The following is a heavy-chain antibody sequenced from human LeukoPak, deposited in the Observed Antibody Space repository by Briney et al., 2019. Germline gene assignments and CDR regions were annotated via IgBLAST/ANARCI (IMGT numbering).Heavy chain of an antibody. Sequence: ASVKVSCKAARYTFTGYYLHWVLQAPGQGLEWMGWINPNSGGTNYAQNFQGRVSLTRDTSISTAYMELSRLRSDDTAVYYCAREAPESYGMDVWGQGTTVIVSS. CDR1: RYTFTGYY. CDR2: INPNSGGT. J-gene: IGHJ6*02. CDR3: AREAPESYGMDV. V-gene: IGHV1-2*02.